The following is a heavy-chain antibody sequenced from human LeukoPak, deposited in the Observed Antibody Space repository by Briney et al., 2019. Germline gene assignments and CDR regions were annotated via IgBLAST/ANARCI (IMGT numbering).Heavy chain of an antibody. Sequence: PSETLSPTCAVYGGSFSGYYWSWIRQPPKKGLEWIGEINHSGSTNYNPSLKSRVTISVDTSKNQFSLKMRSVTAADTAVYYCARGHVGSYAYYYYYGMDVWGQGTTVTVSS. CDR3: ARGHVGSYAYYYYYGMDV. CDR2: INHSGST. D-gene: IGHD2-8*01. CDR1: GGSFSGYY. J-gene: IGHJ6*02. V-gene: IGHV4-34*01.